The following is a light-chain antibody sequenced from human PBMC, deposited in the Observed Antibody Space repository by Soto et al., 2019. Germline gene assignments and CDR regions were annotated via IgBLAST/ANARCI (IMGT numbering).Light chain of an antibody. CDR1: QSISSW. J-gene: IGKJ1*01. Sequence: DIQMTQSPSTLSASVGDRVTITCRASQSISSWLAWYQQKPGKAAKLLIYKASSLDSGVPSRFSGSGSGTEFTLTISSLEPDDFATYYCQQYSSYPWTFGQATKMEIK. V-gene: IGKV1-5*03. CDR2: KAS. CDR3: QQYSSYPWT.